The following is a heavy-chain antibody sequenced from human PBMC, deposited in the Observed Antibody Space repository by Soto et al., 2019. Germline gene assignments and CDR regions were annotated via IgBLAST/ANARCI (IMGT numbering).Heavy chain of an antibody. Sequence: ASVKVSCKTSGYTFSSYYIHWVRQAPGQGLEWMGIINPGGGSRTYAQKFQGRVTLTRDTSASTVYMELSSLRSEDTAVYYCARDRSSDSSALEYFQYWGQGTLVTVS. J-gene: IGHJ1*01. CDR3: ARDRSSDSSALEYFQY. D-gene: IGHD3-22*01. CDR2: INPGGGSR. CDR1: GYTFSSYY. V-gene: IGHV1-46*01.